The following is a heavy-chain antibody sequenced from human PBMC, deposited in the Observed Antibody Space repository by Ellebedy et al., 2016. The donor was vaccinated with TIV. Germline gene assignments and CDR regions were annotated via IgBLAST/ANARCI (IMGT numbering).Heavy chain of an antibody. CDR3: ARYCNSTTCSNWFDP. Sequence: AASVKVSCKPSGYTFTSYGISWVRQAPGQDLEWMGWISAYNGNTNYAQMLQGRVTMTTDTFTSTAYIELRSLRSDDTAVYYCARYCNSTTCSNWFDPWGQGTLVTVSS. V-gene: IGHV1-18*04. J-gene: IGHJ5*02. CDR1: GYTFTSYG. CDR2: ISAYNGNT. D-gene: IGHD2-2*01.